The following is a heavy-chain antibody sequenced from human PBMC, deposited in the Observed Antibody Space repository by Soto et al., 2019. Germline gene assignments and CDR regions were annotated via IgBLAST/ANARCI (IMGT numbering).Heavy chain of an antibody. V-gene: IGHV4-4*02. CDR3: ARDEATTTKMGGLDL. Sequence: QVQLQESGPGLVKPSGTLSLTCAVSGGSISSSNWWTWVRQSPGKGLEWIGDIYHTGSTNNNPSLKRHITISVDKTKNQFSLKMTSVTAADTAVYYCARDEATTTKMGGLDLWGQGITVTVSS. D-gene: IGHD4-4*01. CDR2: IYHTGST. CDR1: GGSISSSNW. J-gene: IGHJ6*02.